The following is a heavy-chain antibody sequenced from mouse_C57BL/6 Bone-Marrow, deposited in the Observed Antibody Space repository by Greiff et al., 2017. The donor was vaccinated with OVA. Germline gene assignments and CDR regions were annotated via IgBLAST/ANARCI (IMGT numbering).Heavy chain of an antibody. D-gene: IGHD2-3*01. CDR1: GFTFSDYG. J-gene: IGHJ3*01. CDR3: ARADGAWFAY. CDR2: ISSGSSTI. Sequence: DVMLVESGGGLVKPGGSLKLSCAASGFTFSDYGMHWVRQAPEKGLAWVAYISSGSSTIYYADTVKGRFTISRDNAKNTLFLQMTSLRSEDTAMYYCARADGAWFAYWGQGTLVTVSA. V-gene: IGHV5-17*01.